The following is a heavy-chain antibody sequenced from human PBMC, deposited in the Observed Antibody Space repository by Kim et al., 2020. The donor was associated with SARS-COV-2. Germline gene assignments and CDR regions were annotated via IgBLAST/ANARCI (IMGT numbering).Heavy chain of an antibody. V-gene: IGHV1-69*04. CDR1: GGTFSSYA. J-gene: IGHJ2*01. D-gene: IGHD3-10*01. Sequence: SVKVSCKASGGTFSSYAISWVRQAPGQGLEWMGRIIPILGIANYAQKFQGRVTITADKSTSTAYMELSSLRSEDTAVYYCARGRGFGDHFDLWGRGTLVTVSS. CDR2: IIPILGIA. CDR3: ARGRGFGDHFDL.